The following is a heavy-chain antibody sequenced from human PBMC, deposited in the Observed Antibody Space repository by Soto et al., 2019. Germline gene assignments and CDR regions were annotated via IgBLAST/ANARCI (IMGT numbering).Heavy chain of an antibody. Sequence: ASVRVSCKVSGYTLTELSMHWVRQAPGKGLEWMGGFDPEDGETIYAQKFQGRVTMTEDTSTDTAYMELSSLRSEDTAVYYCATDKRVGDYDFWSGYYTPHYPYGMALWGQGTTVTVSS. CDR2: FDPEDGET. V-gene: IGHV1-24*01. D-gene: IGHD3-3*01. J-gene: IGHJ6*02. CDR3: ATDKRVGDYDFWSGYYTPHYPYGMAL. CDR1: GYTLTELS.